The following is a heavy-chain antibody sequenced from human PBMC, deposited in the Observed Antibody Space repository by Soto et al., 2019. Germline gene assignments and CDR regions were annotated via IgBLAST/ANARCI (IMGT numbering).Heavy chain of an antibody. CDR3: AASGYDKFVGS. CDR1: GFTFSGIA. D-gene: IGHD5-12*01. CDR2: IRSKSNYYAT. V-gene: IGHV3-73*01. Sequence: GGSLRLSCAASGFTFSGIAMHWVRQASGKGLEWVGRIRSKSNYYATTYAASVKGRFTVSRDDSKNTAYLQMNNLKSEDTAVYYCAASGYDKFVGSWGQGILVTVSS. J-gene: IGHJ4*02.